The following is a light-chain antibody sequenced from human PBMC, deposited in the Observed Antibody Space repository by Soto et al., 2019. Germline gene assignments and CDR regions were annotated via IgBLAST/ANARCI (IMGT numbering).Light chain of an antibody. Sequence: EIVLTQSPGTLTLSPGERATLSCRASQSVSSSYLAWYQQKPGQAPRLLVYGASSRATGIPDRFSGSGSGTDFTLTISRLEPQDFAVYYCQQYGSSPVTFDQVTRLVIK. CDR2: GAS. CDR3: QQYGSSPVT. J-gene: IGKJ5*01. CDR1: QSVSSSY. V-gene: IGKV3-20*01.